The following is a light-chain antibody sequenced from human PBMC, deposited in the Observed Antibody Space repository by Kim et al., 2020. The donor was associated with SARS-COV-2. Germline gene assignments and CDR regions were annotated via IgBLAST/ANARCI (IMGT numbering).Light chain of an antibody. J-gene: IGKJ2*03. CDR2: WAS. Sequence: DIVMTQSPDSLAVSLGERATIICKSSQSVLFSSNNKNYLAWYQQKPGQPPKLLIYWASTRESGVPDRFSGSGSGTDFALTISSLQAEDVAVYYCQQYYGTPYSFGQGTKLEI. V-gene: IGKV4-1*01. CDR1: QSVLFSSNNKNY. CDR3: QQYYGTPYS.